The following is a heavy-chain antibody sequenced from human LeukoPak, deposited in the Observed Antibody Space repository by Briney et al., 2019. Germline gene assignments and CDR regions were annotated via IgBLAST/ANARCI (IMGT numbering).Heavy chain of an antibody. J-gene: IGHJ4*02. V-gene: IGHV4-39*02. CDR3: ATLTRPYYFDY. Sequence: SETLSLTCTVSIGSIRSYYWGWIRQPPGKGLEWIGNIYYSGSTHHNPSLESRVTISVDTSKNHFSLNLSSVTAADTAVYFCATLTRPYYFDYWGRGTLVTVSS. CDR2: IYYSGST. CDR1: IGSIRSYY.